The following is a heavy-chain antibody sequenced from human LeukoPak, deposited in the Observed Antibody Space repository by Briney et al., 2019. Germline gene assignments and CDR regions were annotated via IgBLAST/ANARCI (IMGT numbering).Heavy chain of an antibody. J-gene: IGHJ4*02. CDR1: GGSLSSGDYY. CDR2: IYYSGST. Sequence: SETLSLTCTVSGGSLSSGDYYWSWIRQPPGKGLEWIGYIYYSGSTYYNPSLKSRVTISVDTSKNQFSLKLSSVTAADTAVYYCARVQVWGSYRYPRFDYWGQGTLVTVSS. D-gene: IGHD3-16*02. V-gene: IGHV4-30-4*01. CDR3: ARVQVWGSYRYPRFDY.